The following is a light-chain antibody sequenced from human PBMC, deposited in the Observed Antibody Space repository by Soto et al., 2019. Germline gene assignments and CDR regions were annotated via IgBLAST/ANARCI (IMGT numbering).Light chain of an antibody. V-gene: IGKV1-5*01. J-gene: IGKJ2*01. CDR2: DAS. Sequence: DIQMTQSPSTLSASVGDRVTITCRASQSISNWLAWYQQKPGKAPKLLIYDASSLESGVPSRFSGSGSGTEFTLTISSLQPDDFAAYYCQQYNSYQRTFGHGTKLEIK. CDR3: QQYNSYQRT. CDR1: QSISNW.